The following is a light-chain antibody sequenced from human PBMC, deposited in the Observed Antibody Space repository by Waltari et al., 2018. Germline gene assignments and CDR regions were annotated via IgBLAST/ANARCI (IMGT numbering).Light chain of an antibody. CDR2: DVS. J-gene: IGLJ1*01. CDR1: SSDVGGYNY. V-gene: IGLV2-14*01. Sequence: QSALTQPASVSGSPGQSITISCTGTSSDVGGYNYVSWYQQHPGKAPKLMIYDVSKRPSGVSNRFSGSKSGNTASLTISGRQAEDEADYYCSSYTSSSTVFGTGTKVTVL. CDR3: SSYTSSSTV.